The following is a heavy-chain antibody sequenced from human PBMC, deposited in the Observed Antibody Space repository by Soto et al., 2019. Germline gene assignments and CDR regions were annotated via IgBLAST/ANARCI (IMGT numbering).Heavy chain of an antibody. D-gene: IGHD6-6*01. J-gene: IGHJ6*03. V-gene: IGHV2-5*02. CDR2: IYWDEDK. Sequence: QITLRESGPTQVKPTQTLTLTCTFSGFSLSTSGTGVGWILQPPGKALERLAFIYWDEDKRYSPSLKSRLTITKDTSKNQVILTLKNMEPMHTATYYCAHKTSSSLTKYFYYYYMDVWGKGNKVNVSS. CDR1: GFSLSTSGTG. CDR3: AHKTSSSLTKYFYYYYMDV.